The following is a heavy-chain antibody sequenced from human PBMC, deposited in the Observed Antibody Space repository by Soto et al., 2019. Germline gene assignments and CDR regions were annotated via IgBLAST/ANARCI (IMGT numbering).Heavy chain of an antibody. J-gene: IGHJ4*02. CDR2: IYYSGST. CDR3: ARGSVVAATLFDY. V-gene: IGHV4-31*03. Sequence: QVQLQESGPGLVKPSQTLSLTCTVSGGSISSGGYYWSWIRQHPGKGLEWIGYIYYSGSTYYNPSLQSRGTISVDTSKNQFSLKLSSVTAADTAVYYCARGSVVAATLFDYWGQGTLVTVSS. CDR1: GGSISSGGYY. D-gene: IGHD2-15*01.